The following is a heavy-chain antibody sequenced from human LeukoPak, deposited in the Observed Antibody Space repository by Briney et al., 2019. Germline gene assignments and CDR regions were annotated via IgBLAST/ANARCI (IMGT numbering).Heavy chain of an antibody. J-gene: IGHJ4*02. Sequence: PGGSLRLSCVASGFTFSSSWMSWVRQAPGKGLEWVANIKQDGNEKSYVESVRGRFTISRDNAKNSLYLQLNSLRAEDTALYYCARDNPPDYWGQGTLVTVSS. V-gene: IGHV3-7*03. CDR2: IKQDGNEK. CDR1: GFTFSSSW. CDR3: ARDNPPDY.